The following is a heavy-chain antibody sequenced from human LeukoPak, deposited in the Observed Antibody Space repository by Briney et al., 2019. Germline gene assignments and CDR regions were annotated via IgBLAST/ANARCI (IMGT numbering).Heavy chain of an antibody. J-gene: IGHJ4*02. D-gene: IGHD5-24*01. CDR2: ISGSDTRT. Sequence: GGSLRLSCAASGFTFSSCAMSWVRQAPWKGLEWVSAISGSDTRTYYADSLKGRFTISRDNSKNTVYLQMNSLRTEDTAVYYCARPSPPGDGYNPCDYWGPGALVTVSS. CDR3: ARPSPPGDGYNPCDY. V-gene: IGHV3-23*01. CDR1: GFTFSSCA.